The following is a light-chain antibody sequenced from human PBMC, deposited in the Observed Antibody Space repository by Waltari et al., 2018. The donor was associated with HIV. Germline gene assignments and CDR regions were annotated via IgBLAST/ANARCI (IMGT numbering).Light chain of an antibody. CDR1: SSDVGGYNY. J-gene: IGLJ2*01. V-gene: IGLV2-14*01. Sequence: QSALTQPASVSGSPGQSITIPCTGPSSDVGGYNYVSWYQQHPGKAPKLMIYEVSNRPSGVSNRFSGSKSGNTASLTISGLQAEDEADYYCSSYTSSSTLGVVFGGGTKLTVL. CDR3: SSYTSSSTLGVV. CDR2: EVS.